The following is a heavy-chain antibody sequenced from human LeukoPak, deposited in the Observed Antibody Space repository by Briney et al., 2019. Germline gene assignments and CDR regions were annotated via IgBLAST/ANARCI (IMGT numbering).Heavy chain of an antibody. CDR2: ISWNSGSI. V-gene: IGHV3-9*01. CDR3: AREGPYSSSSHFDY. Sequence: PGRSLRLSCAASGFTFDDYAMHWVRQAPGKGLEWVSGISWNSGSIAYADSVKGRFTISRDNAKNSLYLQMNGLSAEDTALYYCAREGPYSSSSHFDYWGQGTLVTVSS. D-gene: IGHD6-6*01. CDR1: GFTFDDYA. J-gene: IGHJ4*02.